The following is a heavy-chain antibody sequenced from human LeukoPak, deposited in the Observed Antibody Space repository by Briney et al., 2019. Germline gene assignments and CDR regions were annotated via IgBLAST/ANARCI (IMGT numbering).Heavy chain of an antibody. CDR3: ARGWLQWEG. CDR1: GFTFSSYG. Sequence: GGSLRLSCAASGFTFSSYGLHWVRQAPGKGLEWVSYISSSSSTIYYADSVKGRFTISRDNAKNSLYLQMNSLRAEDTAVYYCARGWLQWEGWGQGTLVTVSS. V-gene: IGHV3-48*04. CDR2: ISSSSSTI. D-gene: IGHD5-24*01. J-gene: IGHJ4*02.